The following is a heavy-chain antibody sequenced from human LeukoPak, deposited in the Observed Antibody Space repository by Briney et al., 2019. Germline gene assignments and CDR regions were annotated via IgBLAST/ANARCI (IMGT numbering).Heavy chain of an antibody. D-gene: IGHD6-19*01. V-gene: IGHV4-59*05. CDR2: IYYSGST. J-gene: IGHJ4*02. CDR3: ARQSESSGWYVGYYFDY. CDR1: GGSISSHY. Sequence: PSETLSLTCTVSGGSISSHYWSWVRQPPGKGLEWIGSIYYSGSTYYNPSLKSRVTISVDTSKNQFSLKLSSVTAADTAVYYCARQSESSGWYVGYYFDYWGQGTLVTVSS.